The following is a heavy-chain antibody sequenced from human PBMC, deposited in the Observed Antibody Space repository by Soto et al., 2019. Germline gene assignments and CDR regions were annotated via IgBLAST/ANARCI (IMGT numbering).Heavy chain of an antibody. Sequence: ESGGALVQPGGSLRLTCATSGFTFSNYWMTWVRQAPGKGLEWVANINKDGSQKSFVDSVKGRFTISRDNAKSSLYLQMNSLRAEDKAIYYCVKEIAAAQWGQGTLVTVSS. CDR3: VKEIAAAQ. J-gene: IGHJ4*02. CDR2: INKDGSQK. V-gene: IGHV3-7*01. CDR1: GFTFSNYW. D-gene: IGHD6-25*01.